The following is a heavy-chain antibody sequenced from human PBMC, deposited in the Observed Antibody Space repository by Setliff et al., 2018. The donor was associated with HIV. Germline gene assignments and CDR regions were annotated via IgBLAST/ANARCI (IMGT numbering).Heavy chain of an antibody. CDR3: ARGGAVSADFDS. V-gene: IGHV4-38-2*01. J-gene: IGHJ4*02. D-gene: IGHD3-16*01. CDR2: ISHSGST. Sequence: PSETLSLTCAVSGYSISSGYYWGWIRQPPGKGLEWIGSISHSGSTYDNPSLKSRVTISVDTSKNQFSLRLNSVTAADTAVYFCARGGAVSADFDSWGQGTLVTVSS. CDR1: GYSISSGYY.